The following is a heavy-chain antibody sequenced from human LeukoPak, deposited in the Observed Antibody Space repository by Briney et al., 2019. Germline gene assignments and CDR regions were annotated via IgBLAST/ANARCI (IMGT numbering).Heavy chain of an antibody. CDR3: ARQGGYSYGYYYYGVDV. Sequence: SETLSLTCTVSGGSISSYYWSWIRQPPGKGLEWIGYIYYSGSTNYNPSLKSRVTISVDTSKNQISLKLSSVTAAATAVYYGARQGGYSYGYYYYGVDVWGQGTMVTVSS. V-gene: IGHV4-59*08. J-gene: IGHJ6*02. D-gene: IGHD5-18*01. CDR2: IYYSGST. CDR1: GGSISSYY.